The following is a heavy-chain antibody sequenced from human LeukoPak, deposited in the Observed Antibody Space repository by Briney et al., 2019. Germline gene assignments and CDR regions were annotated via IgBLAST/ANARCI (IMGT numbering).Heavy chain of an antibody. CDR2: ISSSGSTI. CDR1: GFTFSSYE. J-gene: IGHJ6*02. V-gene: IGHV3-48*03. Sequence: GGSLRLSCAASGFTFSSYEMNWVRQAPGKGLEWVSYISSSGSTIYYADSVKGRFTISRDNAKNSLYLQMNSLRAEDTAVYYCARAFLIKPQYYYYHGMDVWGQGTTVTVSS. D-gene: IGHD3-10*01. CDR3: ARAFLIKPQYYYYHGMDV.